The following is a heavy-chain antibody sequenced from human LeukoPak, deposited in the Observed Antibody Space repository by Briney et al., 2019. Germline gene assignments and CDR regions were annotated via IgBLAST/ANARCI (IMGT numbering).Heavy chain of an antibody. D-gene: IGHD3-16*01. CDR1: GFTFSSYW. CDR2: ISGSGGST. Sequence: PGGSLRLSCAASGFTFSSYWMSWVRQAPGKGLEWVSAISGSGGSTYYADSVKGRVTISRDNSKNTLYLQMSSLRAEDTAIYYCVKSKWGVFYYFDHWGQGTLVTVSS. J-gene: IGHJ4*02. CDR3: VKSKWGVFYYFDH. V-gene: IGHV3-23*01.